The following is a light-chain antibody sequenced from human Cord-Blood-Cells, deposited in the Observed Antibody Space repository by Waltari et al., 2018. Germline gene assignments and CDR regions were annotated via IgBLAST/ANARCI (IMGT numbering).Light chain of an antibody. V-gene: IGKV3-11*01. CDR3: QQRSNWTPLT. Sequence: EIVLTQSPATLSLSPGERATLSCRASQSVSSYLAWYQQKPGQAPRLLIYDAANRATCIPARFSGSGSGTDFTRTISSLGPEEFAVYYCQQRSNWTPLTFGGGTKVEIK. J-gene: IGKJ4*01. CDR1: QSVSSY. CDR2: DAA.